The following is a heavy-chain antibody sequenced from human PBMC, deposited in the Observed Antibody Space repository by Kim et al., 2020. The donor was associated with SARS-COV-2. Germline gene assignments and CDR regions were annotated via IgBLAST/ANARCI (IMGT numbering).Heavy chain of an antibody. J-gene: IGHJ4*02. CDR1: GFTFSSYS. V-gene: IGHV3-21*01. D-gene: IGHD5-12*01. CDR2: ISSSSSYI. Sequence: GGSLRLSCAASGFTFSSYSMNWVRQAPGKGLEWVSSISSSSSYIYYADLVKGRFTISRDNAKNSLYLQMNSLRAEDTAVYYCARGFGLSGSGYDGSEFDYWGQGTLVTVSS. CDR3: ARGFGLSGSGYDGSEFDY.